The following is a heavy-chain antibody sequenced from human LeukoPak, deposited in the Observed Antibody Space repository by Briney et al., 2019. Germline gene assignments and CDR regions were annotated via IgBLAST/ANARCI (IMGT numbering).Heavy chain of an antibody. CDR1: GGTFSSYA. CDR3: AKLPCSGGSCVDY. D-gene: IGHD2-15*01. Sequence: GASVKVSCKASGGTFSSYAISWVRQAPGQGLEWMGGIIPIFGTANYAQKFQGRVTITTDESTSTAYMELSSLRAEDTAVYYCAKLPCSGGSCVDYWGQGNLVTVSS. J-gene: IGHJ4*02. CDR2: IIPIFGTA. V-gene: IGHV1-69*05.